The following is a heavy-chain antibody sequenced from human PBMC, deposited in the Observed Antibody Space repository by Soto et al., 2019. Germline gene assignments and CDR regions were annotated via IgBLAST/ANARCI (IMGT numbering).Heavy chain of an antibody. CDR3: ARIVVGATVDL. CDR1: GDSVSTDRYF. Sequence: SETLSLTCSVSGDSVSTDRYFWTWIRQPPGKGLEWIAYISYTGDTNYNPSLKSRVTISIDTSRNQFSLTLTSVTAADTAVYFCARIVVGATVDLWGQGSLVTVS. J-gene: IGHJ5*02. CDR2: ISYTGDT. D-gene: IGHD1-26*01. V-gene: IGHV4-61*01.